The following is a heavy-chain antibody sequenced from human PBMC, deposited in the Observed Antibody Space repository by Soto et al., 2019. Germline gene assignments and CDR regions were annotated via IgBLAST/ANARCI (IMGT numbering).Heavy chain of an antibody. CDR1: GGSISSGGYS. Sequence: SETLSLTCAVSGGSISSGGYSWSWIRQPLGKGLEWIGYIYHSGSTYYNPSLKSRVTISVDRSKNQFSLKLSSVTAADTAVYYCARGDFDYGIDYWGQGTQVTVSS. J-gene: IGHJ4*02. CDR2: IYHSGST. V-gene: IGHV4-30-2*01. D-gene: IGHD3-9*01. CDR3: ARGDFDYGIDY.